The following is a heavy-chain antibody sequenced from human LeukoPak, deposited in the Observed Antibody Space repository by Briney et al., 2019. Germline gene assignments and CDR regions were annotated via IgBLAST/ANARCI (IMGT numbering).Heavy chain of an antibody. J-gene: IGHJ4*02. CDR3: ARDFRGYSSGWSRGGPHTRGYFDY. CDR2: FDPEDGET. CDR1: GYTLTELS. V-gene: IGHV1-24*01. Sequence: ASVKVSCKVSGYTLTELSMHWVRQAPGKGLEWMGGFDPEDGETIYAQKFQGRVTMTEDTSTDTAYMELSSLRSDDTAVYYCARDFRGYSSGWSRGGPHTRGYFDYWGQGTLVTVSS. D-gene: IGHD6-19*01.